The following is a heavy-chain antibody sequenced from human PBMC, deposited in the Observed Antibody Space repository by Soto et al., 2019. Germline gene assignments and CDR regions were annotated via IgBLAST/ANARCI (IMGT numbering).Heavy chain of an antibody. V-gene: IGHV3-30*04. CDR1: GFTFSSYA. Sequence: QVPLMESGGGVVQPGRSLRLSCAASGFTFSSYAMHWVRQAPGKGLEWVAIISYDGRNNYHAESVKGRFTISRDNSKNTLNLQMNSLRAEDTAVYYCARDAGGMGDTRGMDVWGQGTTVTVSS. J-gene: IGHJ6*02. CDR3: ARDAGGMGDTRGMDV. CDR2: ISYDGRNN. D-gene: IGHD1-26*01.